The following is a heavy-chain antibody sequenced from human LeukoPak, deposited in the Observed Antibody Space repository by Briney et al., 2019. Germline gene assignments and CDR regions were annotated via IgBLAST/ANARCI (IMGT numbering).Heavy chain of an antibody. Sequence: GGSLRLSCAASGFTFSSYWMHWVRQAPGKGLVWVSRINSDGSSTNYADSVKGRFTISRDNAKNTLYLQMNSLRAEDTAVYYCARTYYYDSSGYPFDYWGQGTLVTVSS. CDR2: INSDGSST. CDR3: ARTYYYDSSGYPFDY. J-gene: IGHJ4*02. V-gene: IGHV3-74*01. CDR1: GFTFSSYW. D-gene: IGHD3-22*01.